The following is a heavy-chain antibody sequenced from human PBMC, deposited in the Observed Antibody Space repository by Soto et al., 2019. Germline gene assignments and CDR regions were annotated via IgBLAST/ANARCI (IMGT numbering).Heavy chain of an antibody. J-gene: IGHJ6*02. CDR1: GGSFSGYY. CDR2: INHSGST. CDR3: ARGSGTTGTTTRGTYYGMDV. D-gene: IGHD1-1*01. V-gene: IGHV4-34*01. Sequence: SETLSLTCAVYGGSFSGYYWSWIRQPPGKGLEWIGEINHSGSTNYNPSLKSRVTISVDTSKNQFSLKLSSVTAADTAVYYCARGSGTTGTTTRGTYYGMDVWGQGTTVTVSS.